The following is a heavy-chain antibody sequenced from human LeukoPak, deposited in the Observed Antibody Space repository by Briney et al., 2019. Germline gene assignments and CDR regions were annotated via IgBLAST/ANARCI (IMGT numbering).Heavy chain of an antibody. CDR3: TRGGGQLWFGEFSDY. J-gene: IGHJ4*02. CDR2: IRSKAYGGTT. V-gene: IGHV3-49*04. D-gene: IGHD3-10*01. Sequence: GGSLRLSCTASGFTFGDYAMSWVRQAPGKGLEWVGFIRSKAYGGTTEYAASVKGRLTISRDDSKSIAYLQMNSLKTEDTAVYYCTRGGGQLWFGEFSDYWGQGTLVTVSS. CDR1: GFTFGDYA.